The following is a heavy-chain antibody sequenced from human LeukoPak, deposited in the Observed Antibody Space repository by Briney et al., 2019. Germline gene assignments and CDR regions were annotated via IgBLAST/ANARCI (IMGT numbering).Heavy chain of an antibody. D-gene: IGHD3-16*01. CDR1: GGSISSYY. Sequence: SETLSLTCTVSGGSISSYYWSWIRQPPGKGLEWIGYIYYSGSTNYNPSLKSRVTISVDTSKNQFSLKLSSVTAADTAVYYCARLPRGQPFDYWGQGTPVTVSS. V-gene: IGHV4-59*01. CDR3: ARLPRGQPFDY. J-gene: IGHJ4*02. CDR2: IYYSGST.